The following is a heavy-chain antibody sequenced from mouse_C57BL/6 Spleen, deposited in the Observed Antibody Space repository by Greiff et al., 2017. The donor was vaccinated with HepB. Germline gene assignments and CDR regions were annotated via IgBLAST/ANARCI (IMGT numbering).Heavy chain of an antibody. CDR3: VRHGASQFPAWFAY. CDR2: IRSKSNNYAT. CDR1: GFSFNTYA. J-gene: IGHJ3*01. Sequence: DVKLVESGGGLVQPKGSLKLSCAASGFSFNTYAMNWVRQAPGKGLEWVARIRSKSNNYATYYADSVKDRFTISRDDSESMLYLQMNNLKTEDTAMYYCVRHGASQFPAWFAYWGQGTLVTVSA. V-gene: IGHV10-1*01.